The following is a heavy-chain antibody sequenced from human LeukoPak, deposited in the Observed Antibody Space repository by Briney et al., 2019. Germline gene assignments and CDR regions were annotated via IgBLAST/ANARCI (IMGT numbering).Heavy chain of an antibody. Sequence: GGSLRLSCAASGFIFTNYAMSWVRQAPGKGLEWISADSGSDTGTYHADSVRGRFTISRDTSKNTLYLQMNSLRAEDMAVYYCARGSRGSCRGVYRYPLDYWGQGTLVTVSS. CDR3: ARGSRGSCRGVYRYPLDY. V-gene: IGHV3-23*01. J-gene: IGHJ4*02. CDR1: GFIFTNYA. CDR2: DSGSDTGT. D-gene: IGHD2-15*01.